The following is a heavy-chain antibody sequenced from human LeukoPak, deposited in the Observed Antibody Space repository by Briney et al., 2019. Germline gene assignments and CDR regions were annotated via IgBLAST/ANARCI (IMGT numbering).Heavy chain of an antibody. Sequence: GGSLRLSCAASGLTLSSYEMNWVRQAPGKGLEWVSYISSSGSTIYYADSVKGRFTISRDNAKSSLYLQMNSLRAEDTAVYYCARESTYYDSSGPSCFQHWGQGTLVTVSS. CDR2: ISSSGSTI. CDR1: GLTLSSYE. D-gene: IGHD3-22*01. J-gene: IGHJ1*01. CDR3: ARESTYYDSSGPSCFQH. V-gene: IGHV3-48*03.